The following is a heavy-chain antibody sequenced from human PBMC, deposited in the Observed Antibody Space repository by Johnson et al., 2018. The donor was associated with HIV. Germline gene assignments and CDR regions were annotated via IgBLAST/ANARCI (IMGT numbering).Heavy chain of an antibody. D-gene: IGHD6-13*01. J-gene: IGHJ3*02. CDR3: ARVESGNCSSVSAAFDI. Sequence: QVQLVESGGGVVQPGRSLRLSCAASGFTFSSYAMHWVRQAPGKGLEWVAVISYDGSNKYYADSVKGRFTISRDNAKNSLYLQMNSLRAEDTAVYYCARVESGNCSSVSAAFDIGGQGTMVTVSS. CDR2: ISYDGSNK. CDR1: GFTFSSYA. V-gene: IGHV3-30*04.